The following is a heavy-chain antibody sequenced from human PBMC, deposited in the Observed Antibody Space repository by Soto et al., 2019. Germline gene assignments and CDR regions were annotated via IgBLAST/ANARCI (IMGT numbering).Heavy chain of an antibody. V-gene: IGHV3-30*18. CDR2: ISYDGINQ. Sequence: QVQLVESGGGVVQPGRSLRLSCAASGFTFSSYGMHWVRQAPGKVLEWVAVISYDGINQYYSDSVKGRFTIYRDNSKNTLYMQMNSLRAEDTAVYYCAKSVYNWNDGFFDYWGQGTLVTVSS. CDR3: AKSVYNWNDGFFDY. D-gene: IGHD1-1*01. J-gene: IGHJ4*02. CDR1: GFTFSSYG.